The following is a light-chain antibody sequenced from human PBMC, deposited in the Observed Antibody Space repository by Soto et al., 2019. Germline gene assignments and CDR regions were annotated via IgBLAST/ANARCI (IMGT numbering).Light chain of an antibody. CDR2: GAS. J-gene: IGKJ1*01. V-gene: IGKV3-15*01. Sequence: EIVMTQSPATLSVSPGERATLSCSASQSVSRNLAGYQQKPGQAPRFLIYGASTRPTGIPARFGGSGSGTECTLTVSSLQSEDFAVYYCQQYNNWPPGTCGQGTKVEIK. CDR1: QSVSRN. CDR3: QQYNNWPPGT.